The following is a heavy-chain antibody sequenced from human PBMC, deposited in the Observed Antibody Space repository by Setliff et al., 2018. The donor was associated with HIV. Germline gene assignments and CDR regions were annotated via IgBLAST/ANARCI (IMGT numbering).Heavy chain of an antibody. CDR3: LLWTGYYAYWFFDL. D-gene: IGHD3-3*01. V-gene: IGHV4-34*03. J-gene: IGHJ2*01. Sequence: SETLSLTCAVYGGSFSGYYWTWIRQPPGKGLEWIGTIYYSGSTHYNPSLKSRLTISVDMSKNQLSLKLSSVTAADTAVYYCLLWTGYYAYWFFDLWGRGALVTVSS. CDR1: GGSFSGYY. CDR2: IYYSGST.